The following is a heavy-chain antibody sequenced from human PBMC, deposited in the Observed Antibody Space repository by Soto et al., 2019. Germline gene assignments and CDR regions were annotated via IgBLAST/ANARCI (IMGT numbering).Heavy chain of an antibody. D-gene: IGHD6-13*01. J-gene: IGHJ5*02. CDR2: MNPGSGQT. CDR3: ARMASAGTLNWFDP. V-gene: IGHV1-8*02. Sequence: ASVKVSCKASGYTFINFDISWVRQAAGQGLEWLGWMNPGSGQTGYASKFQGRVAMTRDASTGTSHLELSSLTSDDTAVYYCARMASAGTLNWFDPWGQGTLVTVSS. CDR1: GYTFINFD.